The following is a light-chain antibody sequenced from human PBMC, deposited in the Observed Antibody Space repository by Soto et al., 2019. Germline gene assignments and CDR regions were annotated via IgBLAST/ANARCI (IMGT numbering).Light chain of an antibody. CDR2: ENN. CDR3: GTWVSSRSAWV. Sequence: QSVLTQPPSVSAAPGQKVTISCSGSSSNIGNNYVSWYQHLPGAAPKLLIYENNKRPSGIPDRFSGSKSGASATLGITGLQAGDEADYYCGTWVSSRSAWVFGGGTKLTVL. V-gene: IGLV1-51*02. CDR1: SSNIGNNY. J-gene: IGLJ3*02.